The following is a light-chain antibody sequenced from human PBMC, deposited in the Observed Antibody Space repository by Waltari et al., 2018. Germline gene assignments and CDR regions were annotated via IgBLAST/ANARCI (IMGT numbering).Light chain of an antibody. CDR1: QSLVDGGGNKF. J-gene: IGKJ2*01. V-gene: IGKV2-28*01. CDR2: QIS. CDR3: MQALHPPYT. Sequence: DIVMTQSPLSLPVTPGEPASISCRSSQSLVDGGGNKFLDWYLQRPGQSPQLLIYQISNRASGVPDRISGSGSDTDFTLKITRVEAEDAGVHYCMQALHPPYTFGQGTKLEIK.